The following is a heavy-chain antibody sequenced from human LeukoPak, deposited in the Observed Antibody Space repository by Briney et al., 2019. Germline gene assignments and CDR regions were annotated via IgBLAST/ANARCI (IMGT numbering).Heavy chain of an antibody. Sequence: ASVTVSFLATGYTFPGQHMHCVRQAPGQGLEWMGWINPNSGGTNYAQKFQGRVAMTRDTSISTAYMELSRLRSDDTAVYYCAREDLPKLDYWGQGTLVTVSS. CDR1: GYTFPGQH. CDR3: AREDLPKLDY. V-gene: IGHV1-2*02. CDR2: INPNSGGT. J-gene: IGHJ4*02.